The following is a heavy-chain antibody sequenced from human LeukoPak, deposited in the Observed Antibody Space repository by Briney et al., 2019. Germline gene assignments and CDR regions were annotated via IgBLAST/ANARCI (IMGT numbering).Heavy chain of an antibody. V-gene: IGHV3-48*04. J-gene: IGHJ4*02. Sequence: GGSLRLSCAASGFTFSSYSMNWVRQAPGKGLEWVSYISSSSTTTYYADSVKGRFTTSRDNARNSLYLQMNSLRAEDTAIYYCAKDIVVVPAGGAFDYWGQGTLVTVSS. CDR2: ISSSSTTT. D-gene: IGHD2-2*01. CDR3: AKDIVVVPAGGAFDY. CDR1: GFTFSSYS.